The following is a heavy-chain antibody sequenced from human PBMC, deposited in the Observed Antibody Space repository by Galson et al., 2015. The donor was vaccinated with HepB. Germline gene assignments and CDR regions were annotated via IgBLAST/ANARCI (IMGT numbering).Heavy chain of an antibody. CDR2: ISGSGGST. CDR1: GFTFSSYA. Sequence: SLRLSCAASGFTFSSYAMSWVRQAPGKGLEWVSAISGSGGSTYYADSVKGRFTISRDNAKNSLYLQMNSLRAEDTAVYYCARDRGDLGAFDIWGQGTMVTVSS. D-gene: IGHD3-16*01. J-gene: IGHJ3*02. CDR3: ARDRGDLGAFDI. V-gene: IGHV3-23*01.